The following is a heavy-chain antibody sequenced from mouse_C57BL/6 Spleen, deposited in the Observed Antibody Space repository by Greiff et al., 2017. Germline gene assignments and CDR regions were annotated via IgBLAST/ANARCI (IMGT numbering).Heavy chain of an antibody. D-gene: IGHD2-1*01. CDR1: GYAFSSYW. Sequence: QVQLQQSGAELVKPGASVKISCKASGYAFSSYWMNWVKQRPGKGLEWIGQIYPCDGDTTYNGKFKGKATLTADKSSSTAYMQLSSLTSEDSAVYYCAPLYGNYPYYAMDYWGQGTSVTVSA. CDR2: IYPCDGDT. J-gene: IGHJ4*01. V-gene: IGHV1-80*01. CDR3: APLYGNYPYYAMDY.